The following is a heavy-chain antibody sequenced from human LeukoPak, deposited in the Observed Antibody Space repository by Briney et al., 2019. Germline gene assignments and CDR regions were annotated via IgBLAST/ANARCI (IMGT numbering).Heavy chain of an antibody. CDR1: GDSISPNY. CDR2: IYYSGTT. D-gene: IGHD5-12*01. CDR3: ARFVFSGFDRRFDP. J-gene: IGHJ5*02. Sequence: PSETLSLTCTVSGDSISPNYWSWIRQPPGKGLEWIGYIYYSGTTNYNPSLKSRVTISVDASKNQFSLNMASMTTADTAIYYCARFVFSGFDRRFDPWGQGTLVTVSS. V-gene: IGHV4-59*01.